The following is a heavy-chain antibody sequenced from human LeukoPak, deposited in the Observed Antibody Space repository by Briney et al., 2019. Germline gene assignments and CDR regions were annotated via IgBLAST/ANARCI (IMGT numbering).Heavy chain of an antibody. V-gene: IGHV1-18*01. J-gene: IGHJ6*03. CDR1: GYTFTSYG. CDR2: ISAYNGNT. Sequence: ASVKVSCKASGYTFTSYGISWVRQAPGQGLEWMGWISAYNGNTNYAQKLQGRVTMTTDTSTSTAYMELRSLRSDDTAVYYCARDGYCSGGSCSNYYYYYYMDVWGKGTTVTVSS. D-gene: IGHD2-15*01. CDR3: ARDGYCSGGSCSNYYYYYYMDV.